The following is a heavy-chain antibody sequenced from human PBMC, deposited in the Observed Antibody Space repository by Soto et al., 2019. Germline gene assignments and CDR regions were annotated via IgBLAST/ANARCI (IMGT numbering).Heavy chain of an antibody. V-gene: IGHV3-33*06. Sequence: PGGSLRLSCAACGFTFSSYGMHWVRQAPGKGLEWVAVIWYDGSNKYYADSVKGRFTVSRDNSKNTLYLQMNSLRAEDTAVYYCAKAGDSSSSPYWGQGTLVTVSS. CDR3: AKAGDSSSSPY. CDR1: GFTFSSYG. CDR2: IWYDGSNK. J-gene: IGHJ4*02. D-gene: IGHD6-6*01.